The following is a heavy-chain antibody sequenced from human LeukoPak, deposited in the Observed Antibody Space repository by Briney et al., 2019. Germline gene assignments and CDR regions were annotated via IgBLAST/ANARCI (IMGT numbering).Heavy chain of an antibody. CDR1: GFTFDSYW. D-gene: IGHD2-15*01. V-gene: IGHV3-7*02. Sequence: GGSLRLSCATSGFTFDSYWMSWVRQAPGKGLEWLANIKEDGSEKYYVDSVKGRFTISRDNAKNSLYLQMNSLRAEDTAVYYCARRRYCSAGTCYSLGGFDPWGQGTLVTVSS. J-gene: IGHJ5*02. CDR3: ARRRYCSAGTCYSLGGFDP. CDR2: IKEDGSEK.